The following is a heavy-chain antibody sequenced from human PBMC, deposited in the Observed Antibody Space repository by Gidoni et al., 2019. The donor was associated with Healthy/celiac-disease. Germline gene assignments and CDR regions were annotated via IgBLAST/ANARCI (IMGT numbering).Heavy chain of an antibody. D-gene: IGHD5-12*01. CDR3: ARDGGWMATLYYFDY. V-gene: IGHV3-30*01. Sequence: QVQLVASGGGVVQPGRSLRLPCSATGFTFSSYAMHWVRQAPGKGLEWVAVISYDGSNKYYADSVKGRFTISRDNSKNTLYLQMNSLRAEDTAVYYCARDGGWMATLYYFDYWGQGTLVTVSS. CDR1: GFTFSSYA. CDR2: ISYDGSNK. J-gene: IGHJ4*02.